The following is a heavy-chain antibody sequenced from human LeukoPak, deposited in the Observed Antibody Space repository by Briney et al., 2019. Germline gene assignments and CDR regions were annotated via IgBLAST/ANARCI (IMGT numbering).Heavy chain of an antibody. J-gene: IGHJ4*02. D-gene: IGHD5-12*01. V-gene: IGHV3-48*03. CDR1: GFTFSSYE. CDR2: ISSSGSTI. Sequence: GGSLRLSCAASGFTFSSYEMNWVRQAPGKGLEWVSYISSSGSTIYYADSVKGRFTISRDNAKNSLYLKMNSLRAEDTAVYYCARDLGGYAYYCDYWGQGTLVTVSS. CDR3: ARDLGGYAYYCDY.